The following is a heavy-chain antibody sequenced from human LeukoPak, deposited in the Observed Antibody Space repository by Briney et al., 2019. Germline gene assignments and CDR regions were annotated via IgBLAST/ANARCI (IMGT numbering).Heavy chain of an antibody. J-gene: IGHJ3*02. Sequence: PGRSLRLSCAASGFTFSSYAMHWVRQAPGKGLEWVAFIRYDGSNKYYADSVKGRFTISRDNSKNTLYLQMNSLRAEDTAVYYCANVGLIWLHPSHDAFDIWGQGTMVTVSS. CDR2: IRYDGSNK. V-gene: IGHV3-30*02. CDR3: ANVGLIWLHPSHDAFDI. D-gene: IGHD5-24*01. CDR1: GFTFSSYA.